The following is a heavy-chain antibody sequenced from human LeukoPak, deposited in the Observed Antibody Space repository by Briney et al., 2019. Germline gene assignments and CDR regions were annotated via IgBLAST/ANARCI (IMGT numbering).Heavy chain of an antibody. D-gene: IGHD3-3*01. V-gene: IGHV3-64*02. CDR3: ARGGDFWSGYSRGYYMDV. CDR2: ISTNGGST. Sequence: GGSLRLSCAASGFTFSSYAMHWVRQAPGKGLEYVSGISTNGGSTYYADSVKGRFTISRDNSKNTLYLQMNSLRAEDTAVYYCARGGDFWSGYSRGYYMDVWGKGTTVTVSS. J-gene: IGHJ6*03. CDR1: GFTFSSYA.